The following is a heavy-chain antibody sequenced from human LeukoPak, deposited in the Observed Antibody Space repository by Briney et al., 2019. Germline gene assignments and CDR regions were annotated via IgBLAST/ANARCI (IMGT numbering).Heavy chain of an antibody. CDR3: ARDYNC. J-gene: IGHJ4*02. D-gene: IGHD3-10*01. V-gene: IGHV3-11*01. Sequence: GGSLRLSCSASGFTFTDYYMNWIRQAPGKGLEWVSYIGPSGTVIYYGDSVKGRFTISRDNAKKSLYLQMNSLRAEDTAVYYCARDYNCWGQGTLVTVSS. CDR2: IGPSGTVI. CDR1: GFTFTDYY.